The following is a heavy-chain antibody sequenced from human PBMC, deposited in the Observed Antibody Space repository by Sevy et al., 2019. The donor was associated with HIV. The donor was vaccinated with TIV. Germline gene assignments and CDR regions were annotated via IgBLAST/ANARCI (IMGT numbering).Heavy chain of an antibody. CDR2: IYYSGST. CDR1: GGSISSYY. D-gene: IGHD6-19*01. Sequence: SENLSLTCTVSGGSISSYYWSWIRQPPGKGLEWIGYIYYSGSTNYNPSLKSRVTISVDTSKNQFSLKLSSVTAADTAVYYCARRGSGWYLGAYYFDYWGQGTLVTVSS. J-gene: IGHJ4*02. CDR3: ARRGSGWYLGAYYFDY. V-gene: IGHV4-59*12.